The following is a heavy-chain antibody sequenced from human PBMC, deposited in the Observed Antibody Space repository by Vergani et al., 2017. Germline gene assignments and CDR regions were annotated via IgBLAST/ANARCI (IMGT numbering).Heavy chain of an antibody. CDR2: INHIGST. J-gene: IGHJ6*02. CDR1: GGSFSGYY. Sequence: QVQLQQWGAGLLKPSETLSLTCAVYGGSFSGYYWSWIRQPPGRGLEWIGEINHIGSTNYNPSLKSRVTMSVDTSKKQLSLKLTSVTAADTAAYYCARGGAAAYDYYYGLDVWGQGTTVTVSS. D-gene: IGHD6-13*01. CDR3: ARGGAAAYDYYYGLDV. V-gene: IGHV4-34*01.